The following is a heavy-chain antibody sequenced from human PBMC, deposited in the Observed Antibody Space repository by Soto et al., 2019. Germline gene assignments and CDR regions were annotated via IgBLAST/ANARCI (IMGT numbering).Heavy chain of an antibody. CDR2: INPSGGST. CDR1: GYTFTSYY. V-gene: IGHV1-46*01. CDR3: ARVLTNRIVGATINYYYGMDV. J-gene: IGHJ6*02. D-gene: IGHD1-26*01. Sequence: GASVKVSCKASGYTFTSYYMHWVRQAPGQGLERIVIINPSGGSTSYAQKFQGRVTMTRDTSTSTVYMELSSLRSEDTAVYYCARVLTNRIVGATINYYYGMDVWGQGTTVTVSS.